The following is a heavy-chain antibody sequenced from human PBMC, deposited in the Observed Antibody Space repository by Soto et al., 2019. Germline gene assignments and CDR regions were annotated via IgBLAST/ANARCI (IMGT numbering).Heavy chain of an antibody. D-gene: IGHD3-10*01. Sequence: QVQLQESGPGLVKPSGTLSLTCAVSGGSISSSNWWSWVRQPPGKGLEWIGKIYHSGSTNYNPSLKSXXTXSXXKSKNQFSLKLSSVTAADTAVYYCARDDGSGSYDYWGQGTLVTVSS. CDR1: GGSISSSNW. V-gene: IGHV4-4*02. CDR2: IYHSGST. CDR3: ARDDGSGSYDY. J-gene: IGHJ4*02.